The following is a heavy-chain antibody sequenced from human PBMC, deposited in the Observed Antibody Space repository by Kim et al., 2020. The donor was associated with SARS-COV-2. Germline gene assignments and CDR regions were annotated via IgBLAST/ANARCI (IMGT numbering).Heavy chain of an antibody. V-gene: IGHV3-74*01. Sequence: GGSLRLSCAASRFTFSRYWMHWVRQPPGKGLVWVSRIYSDGSGTSYADSVKGRFTISRDNAKNTLYLQMNSLRAEDTALYYCARRAVDSSGTYYFDSWG. CDR2: IYSDGSGT. J-gene: IGHJ4*01. CDR1: RFTFSRYW. CDR3: ARRAVDSSGTYYFDS. D-gene: IGHD3-22*01.